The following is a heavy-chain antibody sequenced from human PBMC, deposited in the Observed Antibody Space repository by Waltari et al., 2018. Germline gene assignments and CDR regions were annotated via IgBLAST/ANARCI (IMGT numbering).Heavy chain of an antibody. V-gene: IGHV4-39*07. CDR2: IYYSGGT. D-gene: IGHD6-19*01. CDR3: ARGQQWLVPFDY. J-gene: IGHJ4*02. CDR1: GGSISSSSYY. Sequence: QLQLQESGPGLVKPSETLSLTCTVSGGSISSSSYYWGWIRQPPGKGLEGIGSIYYSGGTYTNPSLKSRVTISVDMSKNQFSLKLSSVTAADTAVYYCARGQQWLVPFDYWGPGTLVTVSS.